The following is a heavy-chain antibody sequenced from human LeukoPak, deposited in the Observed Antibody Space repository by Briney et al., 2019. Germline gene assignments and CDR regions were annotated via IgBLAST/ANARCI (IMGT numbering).Heavy chain of an antibody. J-gene: IGHJ4*02. D-gene: IGHD4-17*01. CDR2: IKQDGSES. CDR1: GFTFSNYW. CDR3: AREPTQGDYGEDY. V-gene: IGHV3-7*05. Sequence: PGGSLRLSCAASGFTFSNYWMSWVRQAPGKGLEWVANIKQDGSESNYVGSVKGRFTISRDNAKNALYVQMNSLRAEDTALYYCAREPTQGDYGEDYWGQGTLVTVSS.